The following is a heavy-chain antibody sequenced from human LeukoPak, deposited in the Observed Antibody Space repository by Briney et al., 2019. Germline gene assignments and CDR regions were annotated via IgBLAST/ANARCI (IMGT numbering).Heavy chain of an antibody. D-gene: IGHD3-10*01. CDR3: ARGGVNYKIAGP. CDR1: GGSLTSYY. V-gene: IGHV4-59*01. Sequence: SETLSLTCTVSGGSLTSYYWTWIRQPPGKGLEWIGYIYYSGSTSYNPSLKSRVTISVDTSKNQFSLKLSSVTAAETAVYYCARGGVNYKIAGPWGQGALVTVSS. J-gene: IGHJ5*02. CDR2: IYYSGST.